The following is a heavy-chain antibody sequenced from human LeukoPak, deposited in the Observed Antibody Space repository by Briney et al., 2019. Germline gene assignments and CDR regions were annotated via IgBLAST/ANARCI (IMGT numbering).Heavy chain of an antibody. CDR1: GFTFSSYW. J-gene: IGHJ5*02. V-gene: IGHV3-43*02. CDR2: ITGNGVST. CDR3: AKCVYSNIYYWFDP. D-gene: IGHD6-13*01. Sequence: GGSLRLSCAASGFTFSSYWMHWVRQAPGKGLEWVSLITGNGVSTYYADCANARSNISREHNQTSLYLQMTSLTTEDTALYYCAKCVYSNIYYWFDPWGQGTLVSVSS.